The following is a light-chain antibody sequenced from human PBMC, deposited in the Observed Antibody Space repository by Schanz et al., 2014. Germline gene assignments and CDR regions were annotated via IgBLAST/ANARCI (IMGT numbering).Light chain of an antibody. Sequence: QSVLTQPPSVSGAPGQRVTISCTGSSSNIGAGYDVHWYQQLPGTAPKLLIYGNTNRRSGVPDRFSGSKSGTSASLAIAGLQAEDEADYYCQSYDSSQSGLIFGGGTKLTVL. CDR2: GNT. V-gene: IGLV1-40*01. J-gene: IGLJ2*01. CDR3: QSYDSSQSGLI. CDR1: SSNIGAGYD.